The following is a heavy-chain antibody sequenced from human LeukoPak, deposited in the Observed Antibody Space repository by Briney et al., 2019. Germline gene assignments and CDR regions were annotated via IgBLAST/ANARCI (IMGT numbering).Heavy chain of an antibody. Sequence: SETLSLTCTVSGGSISSSTYYWGWIRQPPGKGLEWIGSISYSGTTYYNPSLESRVTISVDTSKNEFSLKLSSVTAADTAVYYCAEIAAAGTLFDYWGQGTLVTVSS. CDR2: ISYSGTT. D-gene: IGHD6-13*01. J-gene: IGHJ4*02. CDR1: GGSISSSTYY. CDR3: AEIAAAGTLFDY. V-gene: IGHV4-39*01.